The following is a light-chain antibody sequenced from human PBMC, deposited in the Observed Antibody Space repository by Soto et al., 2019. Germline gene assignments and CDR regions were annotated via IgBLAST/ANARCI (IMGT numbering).Light chain of an antibody. CDR1: QSIHTS. Sequence: EIVLTQSPYILSLSPGERATLSCRASQSIHTSLAWYQQKPGQPPRLVVYDSTLRANGVPDRFGGSRSGTEFTLTINNLEPEDFAVYYCQQRNVWPPITFGQGTRLDIK. J-gene: IGKJ5*01. CDR3: QQRNVWPPIT. V-gene: IGKV3-11*01. CDR2: DST.